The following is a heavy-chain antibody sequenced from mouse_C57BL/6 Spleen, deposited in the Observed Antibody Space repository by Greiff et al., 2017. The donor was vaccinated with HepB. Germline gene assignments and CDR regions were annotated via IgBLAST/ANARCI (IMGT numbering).Heavy chain of an antibody. CDR2: IDPSDSET. CDR3: ARKTVVEAYYFDY. D-gene: IGHD1-1*01. V-gene: IGHV1-52*01. CDR1: GYTFTSYW. Sequence: LQLQQSGAELVRPGSSVKLSCKASGYTFTSYWMHWVKQRPIQGLEWIGNIDPSDSETHYNQKFKDKATLTVDKSSSTAYMQLSSLTSEDSAVYYCARKTVVEAYYFDYWGQGTTLTVSS. J-gene: IGHJ2*01.